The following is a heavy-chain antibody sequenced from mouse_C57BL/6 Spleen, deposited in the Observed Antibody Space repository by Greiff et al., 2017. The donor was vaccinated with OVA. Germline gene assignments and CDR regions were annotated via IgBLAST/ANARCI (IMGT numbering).Heavy chain of an antibody. CDR3: ARLGYYGSSYVGNAMDY. CDR1: GYTFTSYW. V-gene: IGHV1-55*01. J-gene: IGHJ4*01. Sequence: QVQLQQPGAELVKPGASVKMSCKASGYTFTSYWITWVKQRPGQGLEWIGDIYPGSGSTNYNEKFKSQATLTVDTSSSTAYMQLSSLTSEDSAVYDCARLGYYGSSYVGNAMDYWGQGTSVTVSS. D-gene: IGHD1-1*01. CDR2: IYPGSGST.